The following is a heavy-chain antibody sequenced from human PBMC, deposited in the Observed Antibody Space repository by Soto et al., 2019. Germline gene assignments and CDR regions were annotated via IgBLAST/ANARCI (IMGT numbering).Heavy chain of an antibody. CDR1: GFSFSKYA. Sequence: QVQLVESGGGVVQPGRSLRLSCAASGFSFSKYAMHWVRQAPGKGLEWVAVISYDDGRNKYDADSVKGRFTISRDNSKNTLYVQMNSLRGEDTAVYYCAREGPPGFGCSGANCYSGSMDVWGQGITVTVSS. CDR3: AREGPPGFGCSGANCYSGSMDV. CDR2: ISYDDGRNK. V-gene: IGHV3-30*04. D-gene: IGHD2-15*01. J-gene: IGHJ6*02.